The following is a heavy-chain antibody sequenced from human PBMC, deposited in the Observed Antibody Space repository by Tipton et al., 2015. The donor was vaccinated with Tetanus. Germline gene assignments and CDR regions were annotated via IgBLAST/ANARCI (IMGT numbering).Heavy chain of an antibody. CDR3: AREQDLPIIDSHSSAVFDY. CDR2: ISGSGGST. CDR1: GFTFSSYA. J-gene: IGHJ4*02. Sequence: SLRLSCAASGFTFSSYAMSWVRQAPGKGLEWVSAISGSGGSTYYADSVKGRFTISRDNSKNTLYLQMNSLRAEDTAVYYCAREQDLPIIDSHSSAVFDYWGQGTQVTVSS. V-gene: IGHV3-23*01. D-gene: IGHD6-6*01.